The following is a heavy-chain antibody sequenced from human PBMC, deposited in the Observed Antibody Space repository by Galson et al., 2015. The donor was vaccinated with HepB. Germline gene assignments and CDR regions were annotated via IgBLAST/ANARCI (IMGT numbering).Heavy chain of an antibody. CDR3: ARDPTPTVQLENPTY. CDR1: GFTFSSYA. D-gene: IGHD1-1*01. V-gene: IGHV3-30-3*01. CDR2: ISYDGSNK. J-gene: IGHJ4*02. Sequence: SLRLSCAASGFTFSSYAMHWVRQAPGKGLEWVAVISYDGSNKYYADSVKGRFTISRDNSKNTLYLQMNSLRAEDTAVYYCARDPTPTVQLENPTYWGQGTLVTVSS.